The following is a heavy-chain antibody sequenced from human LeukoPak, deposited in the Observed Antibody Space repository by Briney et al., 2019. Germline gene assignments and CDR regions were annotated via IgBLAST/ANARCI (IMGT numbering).Heavy chain of an antibody. D-gene: IGHD3-10*01. CDR3: ARGWGWDYYGSGSYWFDP. Sequence: PSETLSLTCTVSGGSISSYYWSWIRQPPGKGLEWIGYIYYSGSTYYNPSLKSRVTISVDTSKNQFSLKLSSVTAADTAVYYCARGWGWDYYGSGSYWFDPWGQGTLVTVSS. V-gene: IGHV4-30-4*01. CDR1: GGSISSYY. J-gene: IGHJ5*02. CDR2: IYYSGST.